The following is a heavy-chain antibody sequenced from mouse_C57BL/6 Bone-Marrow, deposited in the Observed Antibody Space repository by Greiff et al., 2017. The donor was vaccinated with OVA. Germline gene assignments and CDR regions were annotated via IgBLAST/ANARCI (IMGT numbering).Heavy chain of an antibody. CDR2: IYYSGTI. CDR1: GISITTGNYR. Sequence: EVQLVESGPGLVKPSQTVFLTCTVTGISITTGNYRWSWIRQFPGNNLEWIGYIYYSGTITYNPSLPSRPTITRDTPKNQFFLEMNSLTAEDTATYDCARDKGGLGYAMDYWGQGTSVTVSS. CDR3: ARDKGGLGYAMDY. D-gene: IGHD1-3*01. V-gene: IGHV3-5*01. J-gene: IGHJ4*01.